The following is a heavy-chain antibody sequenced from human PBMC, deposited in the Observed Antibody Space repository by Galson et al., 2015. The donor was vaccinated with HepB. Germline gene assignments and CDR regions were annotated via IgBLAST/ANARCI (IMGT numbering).Heavy chain of an antibody. J-gene: IGHJ3*02. CDR3: TRGEHDYGDYCDAFDI. CDR1: GFTFGDYS. V-gene: IGHV3-49*04. D-gene: IGHD4-17*01. CDR2: IRSKAYGGTT. Sequence: SLRLSCAASGFTFGDYSMSWVRQAPGKGLEWVGFIRSKAYGGTTEYAASVKGRFTIPRDDSKSIAYLQMNSLKTEDTAVYYCTRGEHDYGDYCDAFDIWGQGTMVTVSS.